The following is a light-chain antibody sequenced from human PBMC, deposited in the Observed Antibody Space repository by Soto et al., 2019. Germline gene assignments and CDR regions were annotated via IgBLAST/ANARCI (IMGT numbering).Light chain of an antibody. V-gene: IGKV3D-15*01. CDR1: QSVSNN. CDR3: QQYSNWPPIT. J-gene: IGKJ5*01. Sequence: IVMTQSPATLSVSPGERATLSCRASQSVSNNLAWYQQKPGQAPRLLIYGASTRAPGITARFSGGGSGTEFTLTISSLQSEDFAVYYCQQYSNWPPITFGQGTRLEI. CDR2: GAS.